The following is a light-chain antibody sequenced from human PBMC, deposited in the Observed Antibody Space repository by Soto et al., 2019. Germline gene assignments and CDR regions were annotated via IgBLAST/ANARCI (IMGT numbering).Light chain of an antibody. Sequence: DMVMTQPRAPLSVSPGARATLSCRASQSVSSNLAWYQQKLGQAPRLLIYGASTRATGISARISGSGSGTEFTLTISSLQSEDFAIYYCQQYNNWPRTFGQGTKVDIK. CDR3: QQYNNWPRT. J-gene: IGKJ1*01. V-gene: IGKV3-15*01. CDR1: QSVSSN. CDR2: GAS.